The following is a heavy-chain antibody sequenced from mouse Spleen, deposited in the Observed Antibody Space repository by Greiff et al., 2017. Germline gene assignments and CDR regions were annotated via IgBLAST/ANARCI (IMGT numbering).Heavy chain of an antibody. CDR2: INPSTGGT. J-gene: IGHJ3*01. CDR1: GYSFTGYY. CDR3: ARRSGFPFAY. D-gene: IGHD3-1*01. Sequence: VQLQQSGPELVKPGASVKISCKASGYSFTGYYMNWVKQSPEKSLEWIGEINPSTGGTTYNQKFKAKATLTVDKSSSTAYMQLKSLTSEDSAVYYCARRSGFPFAYWGQGTLVTVSA. V-gene: IGHV1-42*01.